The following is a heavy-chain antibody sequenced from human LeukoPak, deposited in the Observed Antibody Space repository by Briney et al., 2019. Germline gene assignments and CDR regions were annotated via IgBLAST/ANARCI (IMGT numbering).Heavy chain of an antibody. CDR2: MSSSSGLI. CDR3: AREFDCSDSGAGY. D-gene: IGHD3-9*01. J-gene: IGHJ4*02. Sequence: PGGSLRLSCAASGFTFSRYSMNWVRQAPGKWLEWVSSMSSSSGLIYYGDSVKGRFTVSRDNAKRSLYLQMNSLRADDTAVYYCAREFDCSDSGAGYWGQGTLVTVSS. CDR1: GFTFSRYS. V-gene: IGHV3-21*01.